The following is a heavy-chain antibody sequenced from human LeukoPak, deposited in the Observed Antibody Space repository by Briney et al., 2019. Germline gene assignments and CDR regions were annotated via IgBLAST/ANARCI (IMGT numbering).Heavy chain of an antibody. CDR2: INHSGST. Sequence: PSETLSLTCAVYGGSFSGYYWSWIRQPPGKGLEWIGEINHSGSTNYNPSLKSRVTISVDTSKNQFSLKLSSVTAADTAVYYCARGRVTMVRGVIANYYYYYYMDVWGKGTTVTVSS. CDR3: ARGRVTMVRGVIANYYYYYYMDV. J-gene: IGHJ6*03. CDR1: GGSFSGYY. D-gene: IGHD3-10*01. V-gene: IGHV4-34*01.